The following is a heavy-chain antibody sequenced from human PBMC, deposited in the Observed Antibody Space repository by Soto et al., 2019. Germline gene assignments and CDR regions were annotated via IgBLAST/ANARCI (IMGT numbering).Heavy chain of an antibody. Sequence: LRLSCAASGCTFSSYAMSWVRQAPGKGLEWVSAISGSGGSTYYADSVKGRFTISRDNSKNTLYLQMNSLRAEDTAVYYCAKDPGANWNGWFDPWGQGTLVTVSS. CDR1: GCTFSSYA. CDR3: AKDPGANWNGWFDP. V-gene: IGHV3-23*01. CDR2: ISGSGGST. J-gene: IGHJ5*02. D-gene: IGHD1-1*01.